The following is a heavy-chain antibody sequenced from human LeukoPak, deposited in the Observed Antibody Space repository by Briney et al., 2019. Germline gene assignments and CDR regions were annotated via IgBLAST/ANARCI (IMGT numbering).Heavy chain of an antibody. CDR2: IRSDSVTT. CDR1: GFTFSNYA. J-gene: IGHJ4*02. CDR3: AKVYRDSGCLIDY. D-gene: IGHD6-19*01. Sequence: GGSLRLSCAASGFTFSNYAMTWVRQAPGQGLEWVSTIRSDSVTTDYAGSVKGRFTISRDNPNSMLYLQMNSLRAEDTAVYYCAKVYRDSGCLIDYWGQGTLVTVSS. V-gene: IGHV3-23*01.